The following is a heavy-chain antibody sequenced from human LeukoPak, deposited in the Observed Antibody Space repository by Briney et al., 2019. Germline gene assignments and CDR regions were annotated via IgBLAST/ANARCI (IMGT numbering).Heavy chain of an antibody. CDR1: GFTFGDYA. D-gene: IGHD1-1*01. V-gene: IGHV3-49*04. J-gene: IGHJ4*02. CDR3: TRDRGAYNLYDY. Sequence: GGSLRLSCTASGFTFGDYAMSWVRQAPGKGLEGVGFIRSKAYGETADYAASVKGRFTISRDDSKAIAYLQMNSLKTEDTAVYHCTRDRGAYNLYDYWGQGTLVTVS. CDR2: IRSKAYGETA.